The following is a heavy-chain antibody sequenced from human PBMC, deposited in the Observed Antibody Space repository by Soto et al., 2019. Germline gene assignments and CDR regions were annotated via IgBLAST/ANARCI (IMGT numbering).Heavy chain of an antibody. V-gene: IGHV3-15*01. CDR2: IRIKSDGGTT. CDR3: TTRRDYYYYYGMDV. CDR1: GLTFNYAL. J-gene: IGHJ6*02. Sequence: GGSLRLSCAASGLTFNYALMTWVRQAPGKGLEWVGRIRIKSDGGTTDYAAPVKGRFTISRDDSKNMLFLQMNSLKTEDTAMYYCTTRRDYYYYYGMDVWGQGTTVTVSS.